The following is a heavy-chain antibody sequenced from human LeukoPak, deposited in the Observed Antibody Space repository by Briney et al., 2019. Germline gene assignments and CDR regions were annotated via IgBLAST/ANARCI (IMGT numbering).Heavy chain of an antibody. V-gene: IGHV3-21*04. CDR3: AKDVLERYYYDSSGSTVI. D-gene: IGHD3-22*01. CDR1: GFTFSSYS. CDR2: ISSSSSYI. J-gene: IGHJ3*02. Sequence: PGGSLRLSCAASGFTFSSYSMNWVRQAPGKGLEWVSSISSSSSYIYYADSVKGRFTISRDNSKNTLYLQMNSLRAEDTAVYYCAKDVLERYYYDSSGSTVIWGQGTMVTVSS.